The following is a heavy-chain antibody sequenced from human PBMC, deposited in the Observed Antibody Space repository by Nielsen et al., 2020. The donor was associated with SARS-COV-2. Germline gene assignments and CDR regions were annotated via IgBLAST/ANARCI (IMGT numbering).Heavy chain of an antibody. Sequence: LSLTCAASGFTFSSYSMNWVRQAPGKGLEWVSSISSSSSYIYYADSVKGRFTISRDNAKNSLYLQMNSLRAEDTAVYYCARDPRDYGGNSGLFGYWGQGTLVTVSS. CDR2: ISSSSSYI. CDR1: GFTFSSYS. V-gene: IGHV3-21*01. D-gene: IGHD4-23*01. CDR3: ARDPRDYGGNSGLFGY. J-gene: IGHJ4*02.